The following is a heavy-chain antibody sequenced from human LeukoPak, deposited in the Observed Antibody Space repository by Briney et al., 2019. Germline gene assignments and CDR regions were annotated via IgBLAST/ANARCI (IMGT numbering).Heavy chain of an antibody. CDR3: ASLDRGSYYSFDY. CDR1: GFTFSSYE. CDR2: ITTGGSTT. D-gene: IGHD1-26*01. Sequence: GGSLRLSCAASGFTFSSYEMNWVRQAPEKGLEWVSYITTGGSTTHYADSVKGRFTTSRDNAKNSLYLQMSSLRAEDTAVYYCASLDRGSYYSFDYWGQGTLVTVSS. V-gene: IGHV3-48*03. J-gene: IGHJ4*02.